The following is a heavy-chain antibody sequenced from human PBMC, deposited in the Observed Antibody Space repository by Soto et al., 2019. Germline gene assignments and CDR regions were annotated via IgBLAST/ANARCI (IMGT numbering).Heavy chain of an antibody. CDR3: ASLGADF. J-gene: IGHJ4*02. V-gene: IGHV3-7*01. D-gene: IGHD1-26*01. CDR1: GFDFSTYW. CDR2: TDQDGNEK. Sequence: EVQLVESGGGLVQPGGSLRLSCAASGFDFSTYWMHWVRQAPGKGLEWVANTDQDGNEKNYVDSVKGRLTISRDNAEKSLFLQMNSLRAEDTAVYYCASLGADFWGQGTPVTVSS.